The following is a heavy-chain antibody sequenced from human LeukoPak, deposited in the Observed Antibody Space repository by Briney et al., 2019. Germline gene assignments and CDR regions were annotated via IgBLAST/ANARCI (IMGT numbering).Heavy chain of an antibody. J-gene: IGHJ4*02. V-gene: IGHV3-30-3*01. D-gene: IGHD2-15*01. Sequence: PGGSLRLSCSASGFTFSTYWMSWVRQAPGKGLEWVAVISYDGSNKYHADSVKGRFTISRDNSKNTLYLQMNSLRAEDTAVYYCARSYCSGGSCYSHLDYWGQGTLVTVSS. CDR3: ARSYCSGGSCYSHLDY. CDR1: GFTFSTYW. CDR2: ISYDGSNK.